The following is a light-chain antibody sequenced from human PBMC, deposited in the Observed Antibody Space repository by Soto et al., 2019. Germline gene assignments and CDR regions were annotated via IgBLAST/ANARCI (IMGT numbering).Light chain of an antibody. CDR1: QSVSGN. V-gene: IGKV3-15*01. Sequence: EIVMTQSPVTLSVSPGERATLSCRASQSVSGNLAWYQQKPGQAPRLLIYGASTRATGIPARFSGRGSGTEFTLTISSLQSGDFAVYYCQQDNKWPLTFGGGTKVEIK. CDR3: QQDNKWPLT. J-gene: IGKJ4*01. CDR2: GAS.